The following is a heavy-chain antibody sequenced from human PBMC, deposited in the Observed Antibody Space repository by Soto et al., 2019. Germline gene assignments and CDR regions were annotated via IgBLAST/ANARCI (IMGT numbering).Heavy chain of an antibody. CDR2: IFSDNER. J-gene: IGHJ6*02. Sequence: SCPTLVNPTETLTLTCTVSGFSLTTGKMGVSWIRQPPGKALEWLAHIFSDNERSYSTSLQGRLTISKDTSGSQVVLSMTNVDPVEKATYYCARMNVDSYQFYYAREVWGQGTTVTVSS. D-gene: IGHD4-17*01. CDR3: ARMNVDSYQFYYAREV. V-gene: IGHV2-26*01. CDR1: GFSLTTGKMG.